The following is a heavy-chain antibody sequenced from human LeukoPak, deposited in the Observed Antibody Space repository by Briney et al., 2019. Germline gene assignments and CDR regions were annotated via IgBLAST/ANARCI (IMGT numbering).Heavy chain of an antibody. J-gene: IGHJ4*02. V-gene: IGHV3-23*01. Sequence: GGSLRLSCAASGFTFSSYSMSWVRQAPGKGPEWVSTISCSGGNRFYADSVRARLTISRDNSKNTLYLQMSRLRAEDTAVYYCTTDSSGNYRARLFDYWGQGTLVTVSS. CDR3: TTDSSGNYRARLFDY. D-gene: IGHD4-11*01. CDR1: GFTFSSYS. CDR2: ISCSGGNR.